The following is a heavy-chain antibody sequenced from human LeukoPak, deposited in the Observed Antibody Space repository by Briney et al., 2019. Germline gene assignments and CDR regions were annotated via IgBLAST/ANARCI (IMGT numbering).Heavy chain of an antibody. V-gene: IGHV4-34*01. CDR2: INHSGST. CDR1: GGPFSDYY. Sequence: SETLSLTCVVYGGPFSDYYWSWIRQPPGKGLEWIGEINHSGSTNYNPSLKSRVTISVDTSKDQFSLKLSSVTAADTAVYYCASSAPYYDSSGYYYGGNDAFDIWGQGTMVTVSS. D-gene: IGHD3-22*01. CDR3: ASSAPYYDSSGYYYGGNDAFDI. J-gene: IGHJ3*02.